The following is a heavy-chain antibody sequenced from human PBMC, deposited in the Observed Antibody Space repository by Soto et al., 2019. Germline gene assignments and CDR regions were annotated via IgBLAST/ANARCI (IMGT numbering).Heavy chain of an antibody. V-gene: IGHV4-59*01. J-gene: IGHJ4*02. CDR3: ARGVAIRAYDSSGYIFDY. CDR1: GGSFSGYY. Sequence: SETLSLTCAVYGGSFSGYYWSWIRQPPGKGLEWIGYIYYSGSTNYNPSLKSRVTISVDTSKNQFSLKLSSVTAADTAVYYCARGVAIRAYDSSGYIFDYWGQGTLVTVSS. CDR2: IYYSGST. D-gene: IGHD3-22*01.